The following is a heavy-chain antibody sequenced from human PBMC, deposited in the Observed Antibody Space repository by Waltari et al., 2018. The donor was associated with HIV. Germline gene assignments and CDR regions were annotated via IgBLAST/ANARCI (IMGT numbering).Heavy chain of an antibody. Sequence: QVQLQESGPGLVKPSQTLSLTCTVHGGSISSCSYYWSWLRQPAGKGLEWIGRIYTSGSTNYNPSLKSRVTISVDTSKNQFSLKLSSVTAADTAVYYCARDRNYYYDSSGYFFNAFDIWGQGTMVTVSS. J-gene: IGHJ3*02. V-gene: IGHV4-61*02. D-gene: IGHD3-22*01. CDR2: IYTSGST. CDR1: GGSISSCSYY. CDR3: ARDRNYYYDSSGYFFNAFDI.